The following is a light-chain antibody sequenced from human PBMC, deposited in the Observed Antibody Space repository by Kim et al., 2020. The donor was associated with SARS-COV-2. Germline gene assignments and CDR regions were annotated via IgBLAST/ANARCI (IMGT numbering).Light chain of an antibody. J-gene: IGKJ1*01. V-gene: IGKV3-15*01. CDR3: QHYRNWPWT. CDR2: GAS. Sequence: EMVMTQSPATLSVPPGHRATLSCRASKSSTNDLAWYQHKPGRAPRLLIYGASTRATGIPARFSGSGSGTQFTLTISSLQSDDVAVYYCQHYRNWPWTFGQGTKVDIK. CDR1: KSSTND.